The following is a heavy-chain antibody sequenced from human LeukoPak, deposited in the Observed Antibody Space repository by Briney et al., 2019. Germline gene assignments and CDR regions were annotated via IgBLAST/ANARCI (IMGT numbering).Heavy chain of an antibody. D-gene: IGHD3-3*01. V-gene: IGHV3-23*01. CDR1: GFTFSSYA. CDR2: ITGSGGST. Sequence: PGGSLRLSCAASGFTFSSYAMSWVRQAPGKGLEWVSAITGSGGSTYYADSVKGRFAISRDNSKNTLYLQLNSLRAEDTAVYYCAKDRMDFWNYDISYYFDYWGQGTLVTVSS. J-gene: IGHJ4*02. CDR3: AKDRMDFWNYDISYYFDY.